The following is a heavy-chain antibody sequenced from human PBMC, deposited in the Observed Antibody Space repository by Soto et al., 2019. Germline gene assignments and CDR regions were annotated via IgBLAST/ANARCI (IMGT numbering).Heavy chain of an antibody. J-gene: IGHJ4*02. CDR1: GYTFTGYY. CDR2: ISAYNGNT. Sequence: ASVKVSCKASGYTFTGYYMHWVRQAPGQGLEWMGRISAYNGNTNYAQKLQGRVTMTTDTSTSTAYMELRSLRSDDTAVYYCARRSLRDSSGYYIYWGQRTLVTVSS. CDR3: ARRSLRDSSGYYIY. D-gene: IGHD3-22*01. V-gene: IGHV1-18*04.